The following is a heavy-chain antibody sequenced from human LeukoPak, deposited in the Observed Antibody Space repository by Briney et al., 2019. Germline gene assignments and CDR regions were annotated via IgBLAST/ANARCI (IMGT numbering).Heavy chain of an antibody. CDR3: ARGGASTSSFLKYYFDH. D-gene: IGHD2-2*01. J-gene: IGHJ4*02. CDR2: ISAYNGDT. CDR1: GYTFPNYG. Sequence: ASVKVSCKTSGYTFPNYGITWVRQAPGQGLQWMGWISAYNGDTNYAYELQGRVTMTTDTSTRTAYMQLRSLRSDDTAVYYCARGGASTSSFLKYYFDHWGQGTLVTVSS. V-gene: IGHV1-18*01.